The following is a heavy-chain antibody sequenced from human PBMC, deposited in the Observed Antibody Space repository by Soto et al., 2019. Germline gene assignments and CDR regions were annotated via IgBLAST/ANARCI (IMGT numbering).Heavy chain of an antibody. D-gene: IGHD3-9*01. CDR1: GGSISSSSYY. V-gene: IGHV4-39*01. J-gene: IGHJ4*02. CDR2: IYYSWST. CDR3: ARQRLRYYEILTGYYRHCDY. Sequence: QLQLQESGPGLVKPSETLSLTCTVSGGSISSSSYYWGWIRQPPGKGLAWIGSIYYSWSTYYNPSLKSRVTISVDTSKNQFSLTLSSVTAAGTAVYYCARQRLRYYEILTGYYRHCDYWGQGTLVTVSS.